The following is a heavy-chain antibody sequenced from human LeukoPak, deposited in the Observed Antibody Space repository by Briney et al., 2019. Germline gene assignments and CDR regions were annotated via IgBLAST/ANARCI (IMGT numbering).Heavy chain of an antibody. CDR3: AGELRSPPY. J-gene: IGHJ4*02. CDR1: GFTPSNYW. Sequence: GGSLRLSCAASGFTPSNYWMSWVCQAPGKGLEWVDMIKTDGSEKEYVDAVKGRIIITRDNAKNSVYLQMNRLSAEETAVYCCAGELRSPPYWGQGTLVTVSS. V-gene: IGHV3-7*01. CDR2: IKTDGSEK.